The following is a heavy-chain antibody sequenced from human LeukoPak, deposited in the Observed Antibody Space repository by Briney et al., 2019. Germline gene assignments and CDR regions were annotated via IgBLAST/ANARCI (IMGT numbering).Heavy chain of an antibody. CDR3: ARDKVVGPSNFDY. Sequence: PGGSLRLSCAASGFTFSIYSMNWVRQAPGKGLEWVSSISSSSSYIYYADSVKGRFTISRDNAKNSLYLQMNSLRAEDTAVYYCARDKVVGPSNFDYWGQGTLVTVSS. D-gene: IGHD1-26*01. CDR2: ISSSSSYI. J-gene: IGHJ4*02. CDR1: GFTFSIYS. V-gene: IGHV3-21*06.